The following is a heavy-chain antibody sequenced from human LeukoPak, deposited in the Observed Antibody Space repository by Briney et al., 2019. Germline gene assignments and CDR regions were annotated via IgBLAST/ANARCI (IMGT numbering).Heavy chain of an antibody. CDR2: INAGNGNT. CDR1: GYTFTSYA. J-gene: IGHJ4*02. D-gene: IGHD2-15*01. V-gene: IGHV1-3*01. CDR3: ARESVGGDYFDY. Sequence: ASVKVSCKASGYTFTSYAMHWVHQAPGQRLEWIGWINAGNGNTKYSQKFQGRVTITRDTSASTAYMELSSLRSEDTAVYYCARESVGGDYFDYWGQGTLVTVSS.